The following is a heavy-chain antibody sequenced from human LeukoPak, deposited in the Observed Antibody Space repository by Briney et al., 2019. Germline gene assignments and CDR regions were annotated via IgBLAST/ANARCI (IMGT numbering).Heavy chain of an antibody. J-gene: IGHJ6*02. CDR3: AKDSVVVPAAPYGMDV. Sequence: GGSLRLSCAASGFTVSSNYMSWVRQAPGKGLEWVSTIGSSGVTYYADSVKGRFTISRDIPKNTLYLQMNSLRADDTAVYYCAKDSVVVPAAPYGMDVWGQGTTVTVSS. V-gene: IGHV3-53*01. CDR1: GFTVSSNY. D-gene: IGHD2-2*01. CDR2: IGSSGVT.